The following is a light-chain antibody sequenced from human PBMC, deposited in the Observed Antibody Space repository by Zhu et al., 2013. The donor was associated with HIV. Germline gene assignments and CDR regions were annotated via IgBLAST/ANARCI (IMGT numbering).Light chain of an antibody. CDR2: WAS. CDR1: QSILYSSNNKTF. Sequence: DIVMTQTPASLAVSLGERVTINCKSTQSILYSSNNKTFLAWYQQKPGQPPKLLIYWASTRESGVPDRFSGSGSGTDFTLTISSLQAEDVAVYYCQQYYSTPPLFTFGPGTKVDIK. J-gene: IGKJ3*01. V-gene: IGKV4-1*01. CDR3: QQYYSTPPLFT.